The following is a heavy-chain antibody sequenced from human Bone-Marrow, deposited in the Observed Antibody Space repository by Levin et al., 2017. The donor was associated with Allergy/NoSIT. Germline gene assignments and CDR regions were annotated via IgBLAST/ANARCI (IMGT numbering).Heavy chain of an antibody. CDR2: IYGGGST. Sequence: GESLKISCVVSELNVTRNYMNWVRQAPGKGLEWVSVIYGGGSTYYADSVRGRFTVSRDTSKNRLYLEMNSLRAEDTAVYYCATSYVEATGYFDYWGHGTLVTVSS. V-gene: IGHV3-53*01. J-gene: IGHJ4*01. CDR3: ATSYVEATGYFDY. D-gene: IGHD1-1*01. CDR1: ELNVTRNY.